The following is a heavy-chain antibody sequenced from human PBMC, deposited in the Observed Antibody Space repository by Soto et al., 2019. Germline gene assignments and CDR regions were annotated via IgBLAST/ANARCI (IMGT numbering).Heavy chain of an antibody. V-gene: IGHV3-21*01. CDR1: GFNLSDY. D-gene: IGHD2-2*01. J-gene: IGHJ6*02. Sequence: GGSLRLSCAVSGFNLSDYMNWVRQAPGKGLEWVSSISSTGFYIYYLDSLRGRITISRDNAKNSVYLQMNSLRGEDSAVYFCAREKCSSNNCYLEGYYGMDVWGQGTTVTVSS. CDR3: AREKCSSNNCYLEGYYGMDV. CDR2: ISSTGFYI.